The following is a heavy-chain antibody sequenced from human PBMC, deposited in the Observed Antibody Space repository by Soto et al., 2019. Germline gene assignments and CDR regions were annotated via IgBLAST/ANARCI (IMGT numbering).Heavy chain of an antibody. CDR3: ARLLNSSGYYLWSFDY. J-gene: IGHJ4*02. D-gene: IGHD3-22*01. Sequence: SETLSLTCTVSGGSISSYYWSWIRQPPGKGLEWIGYIYYSGSTNYNPSLKSRVTISVDTSKNQFSLKLSSVTAADTAVYYRARLLNSSGYYLWSFDYWGKGTRVTVX. CDR2: IYYSGST. V-gene: IGHV4-59*01. CDR1: GGSISSYY.